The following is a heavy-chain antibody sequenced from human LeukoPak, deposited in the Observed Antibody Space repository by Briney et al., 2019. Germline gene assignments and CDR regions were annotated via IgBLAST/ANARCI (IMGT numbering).Heavy chain of an antibody. CDR2: ISSSSGYI. CDR3: ARDRKLELRLFSYMDV. CDR1: GFTFSSYN. D-gene: IGHD1-7*01. J-gene: IGHJ6*03. V-gene: IGHV3-21*01. Sequence: PGGSLRLSCAASGFTFSSYNMNWVRQAPGKGLEWVSSISSSSGYIYYADSVRGRFTISRDNAKNSLYLQMNSLRAEDTAVYYCARDRKLELRLFSYMDVWGKGTTVTVSS.